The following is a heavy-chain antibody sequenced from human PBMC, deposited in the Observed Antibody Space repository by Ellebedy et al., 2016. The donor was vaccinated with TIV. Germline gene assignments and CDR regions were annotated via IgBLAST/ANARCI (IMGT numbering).Heavy chain of an antibody. CDR1: GGSISNSDYY. CDR2: IYYSGSA. J-gene: IGHJ5*02. CDR3: ARDPALPRGRFDT. V-gene: IGHV4-39*07. Sequence: MPSETLSLTCTVSGGSISNSDYYWNWIGQPPGKGLEWIGSIYYSGSAYYNPSLKSRVTVSVDTSKNQFSLNLSSVTAADTAVYYCARDPALPRGRFDTWGQGTLVTVSS.